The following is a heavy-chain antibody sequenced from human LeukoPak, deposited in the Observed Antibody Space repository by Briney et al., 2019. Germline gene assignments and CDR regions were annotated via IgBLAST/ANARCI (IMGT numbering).Heavy chain of an antibody. D-gene: IGHD3-9*01. CDR1: GFTFSSYS. Sequence: PGGSLRLSCAASGFTFSSYSMNWVRQAPGKGLEWVSYISSSSSTIYYADSVKGRFTMSRDNSKNTLYLQMNSLRAEDTAVYYCAKVRPDYDILTGYYTVWGQGTLVTVSS. CDR3: AKVRPDYDILTGYYTV. J-gene: IGHJ4*02. CDR2: ISSSSSTI. V-gene: IGHV3-48*04.